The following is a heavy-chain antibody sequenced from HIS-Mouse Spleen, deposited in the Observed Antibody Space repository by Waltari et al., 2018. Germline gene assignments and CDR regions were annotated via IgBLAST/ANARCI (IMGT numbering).Heavy chain of an antibody. Sequence: QLQLQESGTGLVKPSETLSLTCTVSGGSVSSSSYYGGCIRQPPGKGLVWIGSIYYSGSTYYNPSLKSRVTISVDTSKNQFSLKLSSVTAADTAVYYCAREIPYSSSWYDWYFDLWGRGTLVTVSS. CDR3: AREIPYSSSWYDWYFDL. D-gene: IGHD6-13*01. CDR2: IYYSGST. CDR1: GGSVSSSSYY. J-gene: IGHJ2*01. V-gene: IGHV4-39*07.